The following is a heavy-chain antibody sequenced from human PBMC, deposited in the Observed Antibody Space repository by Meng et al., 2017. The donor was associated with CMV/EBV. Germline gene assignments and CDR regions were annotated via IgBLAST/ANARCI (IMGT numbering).Heavy chain of an antibody. CDR1: GCSISSSSYY. CDR2: IYYSGST. V-gene: IGHV4-39*07. J-gene: IGHJ4*02. Sequence: LRGSGPGLVKPSETLSLTCTVSGCSISSSSYYWGWIRQPPGKGLEWIGSIYYSGSTYYNPSLKSRVTISVDTSKNQFSLKLSSVTAADTAVYYCARDPSLRWIDYWGQGTLVTVSS. CDR3: ARDPSLRWIDY. D-gene: IGHD4-23*01.